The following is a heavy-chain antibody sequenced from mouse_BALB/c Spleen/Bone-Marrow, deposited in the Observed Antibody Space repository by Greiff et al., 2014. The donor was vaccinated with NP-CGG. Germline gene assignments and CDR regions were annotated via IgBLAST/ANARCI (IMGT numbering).Heavy chain of an antibody. Sequence: VKLVESGPGLAAPSQSLSITCTVSGFSLTNYGVHWVRQPPGKGLEWLGVIWADGSTNYNSALMSRLSISKDNSKSQVFFKMNSLQTDDTAMYYCARIPAATGAMDYWGQGTSVTVSS. CDR2: IWADGST. J-gene: IGHJ4*01. V-gene: IGHV2-9*02. CDR1: GFSLTNYG. CDR3: ARIPAATGAMDY. D-gene: IGHD1-2*01.